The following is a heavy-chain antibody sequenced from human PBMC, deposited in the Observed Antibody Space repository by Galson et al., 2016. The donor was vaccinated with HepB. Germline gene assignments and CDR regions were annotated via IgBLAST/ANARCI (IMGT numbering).Heavy chain of an antibody. CDR1: GFMFRNYA. CDR2: ISYDGSNK. V-gene: IGHV3-30*04. CDR3: AGDSGVGDY. J-gene: IGHJ4*02. D-gene: IGHD7-27*01. Sequence: SLRLSCAASGFMFRNYAMNWVRQAPGKGLEWVAVISYDGSNKYYADSVKGRFTISRDNSKNTLYLQMNSLRAEDTAVYYCAGDSGVGDYWGQGTLVTVSS.